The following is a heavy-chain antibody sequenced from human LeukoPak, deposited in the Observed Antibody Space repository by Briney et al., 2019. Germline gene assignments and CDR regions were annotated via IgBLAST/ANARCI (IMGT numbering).Heavy chain of an antibody. D-gene: IGHD6-6*01. V-gene: IGHV4-4*09. CDR1: GGSISSYY. Sequence: SETLSLTCTVSGGSISSYYWSWIRQPPGKGLEWIGYIYTSGSTNYNPSLKSRVTISVDTSKNQFSLKLSSVTAADTAVYYCARLSSSQAGSYYYYYMDVWGKGTTVTVSS. J-gene: IGHJ6*03. CDR2: IYTSGST. CDR3: ARLSSSQAGSYYYYYMDV.